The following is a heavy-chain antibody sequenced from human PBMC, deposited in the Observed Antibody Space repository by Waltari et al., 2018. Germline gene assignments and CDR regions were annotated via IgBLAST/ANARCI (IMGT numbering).Heavy chain of an antibody. V-gene: IGHV4-34*01. CDR3: ARAQNKYCSGGSCYPRPGYYYGMDV. D-gene: IGHD2-15*01. CDR2: IKQSGST. J-gene: IGHJ6*02. Sequence: IKQSGSTNYNPSLKSRVTISVDTSKNQFSLKLSSVTAADTAVYYCARAQNKYCSGGSCYPRPGYYYGMDVWGQGTTVTVSS.